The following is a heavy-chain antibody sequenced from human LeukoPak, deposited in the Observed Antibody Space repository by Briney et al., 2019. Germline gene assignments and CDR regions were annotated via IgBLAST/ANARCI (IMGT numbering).Heavy chain of an antibody. Sequence: GGSLRLSCAASGITFSDYGMSWVRQAPGKGLEWVSTIGGRGGSTFYADSVKGRFTISRDNSKNTLYLQMNSLRAEDTAVYYCATRRGYSYGWTYYFDYWGQGTLVTVSS. V-gene: IGHV3-23*01. CDR2: IGGRGGST. J-gene: IGHJ4*02. CDR3: ATRRGYSYGWTYYFDY. D-gene: IGHD5-18*01. CDR1: GITFSDYG.